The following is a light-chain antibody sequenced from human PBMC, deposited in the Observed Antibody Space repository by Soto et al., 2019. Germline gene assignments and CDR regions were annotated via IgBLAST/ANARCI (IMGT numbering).Light chain of an antibody. CDR3: QQYNSFS. V-gene: IGKV1-5*01. CDR2: DAS. CDR1: QSISSW. J-gene: IGKJ1*01. Sequence: DIQMTQSPSTLSASVGDRVTITCRASQSISSWLAWYQQKPGKAPKLLIYDASSLESGVPSRFSGSGSGKKFTLTISSLQPDDFATYYCQQYNSFSFGQGTKVDIK.